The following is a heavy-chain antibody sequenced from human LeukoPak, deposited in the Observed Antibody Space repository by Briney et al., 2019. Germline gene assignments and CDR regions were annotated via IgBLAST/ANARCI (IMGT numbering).Heavy chain of an antibody. CDR2: ISSSSS. CDR1: GLTFSSYS. D-gene: IGHD5-18*01. J-gene: IGHJ4*02. Sequence: GGSLRLSCAASGLTFSSYSMNWVRQAPGKGLEWVSSISSSSSSYADSVKGRFTISRDNAKNSLYLQMNSLRAEDTAVYYCARVGRGYSYGYWGQGTLVTVSS. CDR3: ARVGRGYSYGY. V-gene: IGHV3-21*01.